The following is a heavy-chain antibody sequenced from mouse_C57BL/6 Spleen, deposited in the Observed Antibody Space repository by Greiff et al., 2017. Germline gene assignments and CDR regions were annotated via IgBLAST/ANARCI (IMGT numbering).Heavy chain of an antibody. Sequence: VQVVESGAELVKPGASVKISCKASGYAFSSYWMNWVKQRPGKGLEWIGQIYPGDGDTNYNGKFKGKATLTADKSSSTAYMQLSSLTSEDSAVYFCARSGAYGFDYWGQGTTLTVSS. V-gene: IGHV1-80*01. CDR2: IYPGDGDT. J-gene: IGHJ2*01. D-gene: IGHD1-1*02. CDR1: GYAFSSYW. CDR3: ARSGAYGFDY.